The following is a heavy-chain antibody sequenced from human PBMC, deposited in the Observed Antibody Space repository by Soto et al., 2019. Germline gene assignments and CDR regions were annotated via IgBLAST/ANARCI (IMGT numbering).Heavy chain of an antibody. CDR2: IINNGFIK. CDR1: GGIFSDYG. V-gene: IGHV3-30*02. Sequence: GGSLRLSCVLSGGIFSDYGMHWVRQAPGRGLQWLAIIINNGFIKYYADSVEGRFAISRDDSKNTLFLQMDGLTIEDTAIYYCTTDRLLWLGESPSWHWFDYWGQGALVTVSS. CDR3: TTDRLLWLGESPSWHWFDY. D-gene: IGHD3-10*01. J-gene: IGHJ4*02.